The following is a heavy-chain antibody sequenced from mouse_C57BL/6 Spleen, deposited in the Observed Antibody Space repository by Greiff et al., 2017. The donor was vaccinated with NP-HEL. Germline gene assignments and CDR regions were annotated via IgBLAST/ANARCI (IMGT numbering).Heavy chain of an antibody. CDR2: IYPGDGDT. CDR1: GYAFSSYW. J-gene: IGHJ1*03. D-gene: IGHD2-3*01. CDR3: ARAFLGIYDGYSEYFDV. Sequence: QVQLKESGAELVKPGASVKISCKASGYAFSSYWMNWVKPRPGKGLEWIGQIYPGDGDTNYNGKFKGKATLTADKSSSTAYMQLSSLTSEDSAVYVCARAFLGIYDGYSEYFDVWGTGTTVTVSS. V-gene: IGHV1-80*01.